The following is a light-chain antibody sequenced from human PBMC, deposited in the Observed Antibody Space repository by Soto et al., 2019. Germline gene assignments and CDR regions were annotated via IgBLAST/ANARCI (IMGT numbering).Light chain of an antibody. V-gene: IGLV2-14*01. J-gene: IGLJ2*01. CDR1: SSDVGGSNY. CDR2: EVS. Sequence: QSVLTQPASVSGSPGQSITISCTGTSSDVGGSNYVSWYQQHPGKAPKLMIYEVSNRPSGVSNRFSGSESGNTTSLTISGLQAEDEADYYCTSYTSSSPDAAVVFGGGTKLTVL. CDR3: TSYTSSSPDAAVV.